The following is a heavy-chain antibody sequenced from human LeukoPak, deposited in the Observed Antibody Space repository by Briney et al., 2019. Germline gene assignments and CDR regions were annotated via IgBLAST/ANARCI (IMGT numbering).Heavy chain of an antibody. V-gene: IGHV3-23*05. CDR3: AKGRNEDGDAALNY. J-gene: IGHJ4*02. CDR1: GFTFSAYA. CDR2: IGSDNKP. Sequence: PGGSLRLSCEASGFTFSAYAMTWVRQAPGKGLEWVSSIGSDNKPHYSESVKGRFAISRDNSKNTLYLQMNSLRAEDTAAYHCAKGRNEDGDAALNYWGQGTLVTVSS. D-gene: IGHD4-17*01.